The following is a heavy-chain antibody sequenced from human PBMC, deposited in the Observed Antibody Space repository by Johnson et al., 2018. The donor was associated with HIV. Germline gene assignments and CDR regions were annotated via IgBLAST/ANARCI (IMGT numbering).Heavy chain of an antibody. J-gene: IGHJ3*02. CDR2: IKSKSDGETT. D-gene: IGHD6-13*01. CDR3: IRHGGAPYSSSWYPLFGAFDI. V-gene: IGHV3-15*01. Sequence: MHLVESGGGLVKPGGSLRLSCAASGFTFSNAWMSWVRQAPGKGLEWVGRIKSKSDGETTDYAAPVKGRFAISRDDSKNTLYVQMNSLKTEDTAVYYCIRHGGAPYSSSWYPLFGAFDIWGQGTMVTVSS. CDR1: GFTFSNAW.